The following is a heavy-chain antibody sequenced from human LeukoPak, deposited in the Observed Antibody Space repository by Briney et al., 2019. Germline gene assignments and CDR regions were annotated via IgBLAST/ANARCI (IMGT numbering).Heavy chain of an antibody. CDR3: ARVRNNWNYFSARNNWFDP. Sequence: SETLSLTCAVSGYSISSGYYWGWIRQPPGKGLEGIGSIYQSGSTYYNPSLKSRVTISVDTSKNQSSLKLSSVTAADTAVYYCARVRNNWNYFSARNNWFDPWGQGTLVTVSS. D-gene: IGHD1-7*01. V-gene: IGHV4-38-2*01. CDR1: GYSISSGYY. CDR2: IYQSGST. J-gene: IGHJ5*02.